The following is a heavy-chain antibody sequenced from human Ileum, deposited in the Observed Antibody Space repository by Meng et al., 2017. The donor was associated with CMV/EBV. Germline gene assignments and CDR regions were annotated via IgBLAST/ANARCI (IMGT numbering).Heavy chain of an antibody. V-gene: IGHV1-69*05. D-gene: IGHD2-2*01. CDR2: IIPIFGTA. CDR1: FSSSA. J-gene: IGHJ4*02. Sequence: FSSSAISWVRQAPGQGLEWMGGIIPIFGTANYAQKFQGSVTITTDESTSTAYMELSSLRSEDTAVYYCAAGIVSGYCSSTSCFQFDYWGQGTLVTVSS. CDR3: AAGIVSGYCSSTSCFQFDY.